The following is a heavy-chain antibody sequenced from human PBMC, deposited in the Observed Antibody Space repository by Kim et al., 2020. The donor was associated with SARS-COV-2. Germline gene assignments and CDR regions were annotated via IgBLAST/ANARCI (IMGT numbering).Heavy chain of an antibody. J-gene: IGHJ6*02. CDR2: IWYDGSNK. CDR3: AKDDADIVVVPAAINYYGMDV. D-gene: IGHD2-2*01. V-gene: IGHV3-33*06. Sequence: GGSLRLSCAASGFTFSSYGMHWVRQAPGKGLEWVAVIWYDGSNKYYADSVKGRFTISRDNSKNTLYLQMNSLRAEDTAVYYCAKDDADIVVVPAAINYYGMDVWGQGTTVTVSS. CDR1: GFTFSSYG.